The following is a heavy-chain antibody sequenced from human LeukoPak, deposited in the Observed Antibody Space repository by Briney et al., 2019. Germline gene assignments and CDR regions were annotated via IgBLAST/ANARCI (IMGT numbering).Heavy chain of an antibody. Sequence: GASVKVSCKASGYTFTSYDINWVRQATGQGLEWMGWMNPNSGNTGYAQKFQGRVTMTRNTSISTAYMELSSLRSEDTAVYYCARIGASSSSWYSPNYYYYGMDVWGQGTTVTVSS. CDR3: ARIGASSSSWYSPNYYYYGMDV. CDR2: MNPNSGNT. J-gene: IGHJ6*02. D-gene: IGHD6-13*01. CDR1: GYTFTSYD. V-gene: IGHV1-8*01.